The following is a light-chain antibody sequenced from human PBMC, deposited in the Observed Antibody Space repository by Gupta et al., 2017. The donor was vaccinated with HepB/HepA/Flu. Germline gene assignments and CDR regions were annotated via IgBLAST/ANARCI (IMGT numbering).Light chain of an antibody. V-gene: IGLV2-11*01. Sequence: QSALPQPPPVSGSPGTSVTISCTGTSSDVGGYNYVSWYQQHPGKAPKVMVYDVNKRPSGVPDRFSGSKSGNTASLTISGLQAEDEADYYCCSYAGTYTKVFGGGTKLTVL. CDR1: SSDVGGYNY. J-gene: IGLJ2*01. CDR2: DVN. CDR3: CSYAGTYTKV.